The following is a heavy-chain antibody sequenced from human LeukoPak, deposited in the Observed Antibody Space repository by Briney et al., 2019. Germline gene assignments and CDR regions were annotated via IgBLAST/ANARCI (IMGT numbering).Heavy chain of an antibody. Sequence: GGSLRLSCAASGFAFRDYVMTWVRQAPGKGLEWVSTIGPGGSNTFYADSVKGRLTISRDNSKNTLYLQMSSLRAEDTALYYCAKDRLINQYIMDFWGQGTTVTVSS. CDR3: AKDRLINQYIMDF. J-gene: IGHJ6*02. D-gene: IGHD1-1*01. CDR2: IGPGGSNT. CDR1: GFAFRDYV. V-gene: IGHV3-23*01.